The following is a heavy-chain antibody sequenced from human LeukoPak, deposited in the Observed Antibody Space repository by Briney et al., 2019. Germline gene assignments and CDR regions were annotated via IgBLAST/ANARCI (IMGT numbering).Heavy chain of an antibody. J-gene: IGHJ2*01. D-gene: IGHD6-13*01. CDR3: ARVSEERRGYSSSWPYWYFDL. CDR1: GYTFTGYY. V-gene: IGHV1-8*02. CDR2: MNPNSGNT. Sequence: GASVKVSCKASGYTFTGYYMHWVRQAPGQGLEWMGWMNPNSGNTGYAQKFQGRVTMTRNTSISTAYMELSSLRSEDTAVYYCARVSEERRGYSSSWPYWYFDLWGRGTLVTVSS.